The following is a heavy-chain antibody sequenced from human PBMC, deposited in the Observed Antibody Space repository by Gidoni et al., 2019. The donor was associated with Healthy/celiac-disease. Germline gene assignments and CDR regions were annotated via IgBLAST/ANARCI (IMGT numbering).Heavy chain of an antibody. D-gene: IGHD4-17*01. CDR1: GYTFTSYG. V-gene: IGHV1-18*01. Sequence: QVQLVQSGAEVKKPGASVKVSCTASGYTFTSYGISWVRQAPGQGLVWMGWISAYKGNTNYAQKLQGRVTMTTDTSTSTAYMELRSLRSDDTAVYYCASSPHDYGDYAIWGQGTLVTVSS. J-gene: IGHJ4*02. CDR2: ISAYKGNT. CDR3: ASSPHDYGDYAI.